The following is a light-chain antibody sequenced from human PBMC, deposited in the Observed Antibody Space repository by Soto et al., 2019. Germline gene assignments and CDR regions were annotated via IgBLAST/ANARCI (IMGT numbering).Light chain of an antibody. CDR1: QSISSW. CDR3: QHDKESST. V-gene: IGKV1-5*03. J-gene: IGKJ1*01. CDR2: EAS. Sequence: DIQMTQSPSTLSASVGDRVTITCRASQSISSWLAWYQQKPGKAPKLLIYEASSSEIGVPARFSGSGFGTEFTLTISSLQPDDFATYYCQHDKESSTFGQGTRLEIK.